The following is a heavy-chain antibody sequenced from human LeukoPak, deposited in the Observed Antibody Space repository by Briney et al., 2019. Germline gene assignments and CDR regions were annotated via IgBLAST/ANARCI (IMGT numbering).Heavy chain of an antibody. V-gene: IGHV3-48*01. CDR2: ISTSSSTI. CDR1: GFTFSTYS. J-gene: IGHJ6*02. Sequence: GGSLRLSCAASGFTFSTYSMNWVRQAPGKGLEWVSYISTSSSTIYYADSVKGRFTISRDNAKNSLYLQMNSLGAEDTAVYFCATDRYCGSASCQYYYHSGLDVWGQGTTVTVSS. CDR3: ATDRYCGSASCQYYYHSGLDV. D-gene: IGHD2-2*01.